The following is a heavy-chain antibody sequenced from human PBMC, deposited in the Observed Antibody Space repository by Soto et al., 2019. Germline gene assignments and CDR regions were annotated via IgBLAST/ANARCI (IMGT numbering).Heavy chain of an antibody. CDR1: GYTFTSYY. CDR2: INPSGGST. Sequence: QVQLVQSGAEVKKPGASVKVSCKASGYTFTSYYMHWVRQAPGQGLEWMGIINPSGGSTSYAQKFQGRVTMTXXTXTXXVYRELSSLRSEDTAVYYCARDMGSSGYTYNWFDPWGQGTLVTVSS. V-gene: IGHV1-46*01. D-gene: IGHD3-22*01. J-gene: IGHJ5*02. CDR3: ARDMGSSGYTYNWFDP.